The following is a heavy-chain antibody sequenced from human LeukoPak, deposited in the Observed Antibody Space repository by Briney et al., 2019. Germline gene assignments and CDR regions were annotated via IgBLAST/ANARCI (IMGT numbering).Heavy chain of an antibody. V-gene: IGHV4-59*01. J-gene: IGHJ4*02. CDR3: ARDIGYYGSGSLPDY. CDR2: IYYSGST. D-gene: IGHD3-10*01. Sequence: PSETLSLTCTVSGGSISSYYWSWIRQPPGKGLEWIGYIYYSGSTNYNPSLKSRVTISVDTSKNQFSLKLSSVTAEDTAVYYCARDIGYYGSGSLPDYWGQGTLVTVSS. CDR1: GGSISSYY.